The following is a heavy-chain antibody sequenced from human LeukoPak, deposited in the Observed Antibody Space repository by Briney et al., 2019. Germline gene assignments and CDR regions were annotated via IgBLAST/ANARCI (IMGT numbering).Heavy chain of an antibody. D-gene: IGHD1-7*01. Sequence: SETLSLTCTVSSASISNDIYFWGWIRQSPGKGLERIATIYHGTDTYHSPSLKGRVTISKDMSKNQLSLKMASVTAADTAVYYCAAHSWNFGEIYWGQGTMVSVSS. V-gene: IGHV4-39*01. CDR3: AAHSWNFGEIY. J-gene: IGHJ4*02. CDR1: SASISNDIYF. CDR2: IYHGTDT.